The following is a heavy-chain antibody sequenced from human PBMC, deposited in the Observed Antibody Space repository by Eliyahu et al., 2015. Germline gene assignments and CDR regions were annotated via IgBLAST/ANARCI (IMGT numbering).Heavy chain of an antibody. Sequence: QVQLVQSGAEAKKPGSSVKVSCXASGXTFSSXAISWVRQAPGQGLEWMGGIIPXFGTANXXQKFQGRVTITADESTSTAYMELSSLRSEDTAVYYCATSWSRDAFDIWGQGTMVTVSS. CDR2: IIPXFGTA. CDR3: ATSWSRDAFDI. J-gene: IGHJ3*02. CDR1: GXTFSSXA. D-gene: IGHD2-8*01. V-gene: IGHV1-69*01.